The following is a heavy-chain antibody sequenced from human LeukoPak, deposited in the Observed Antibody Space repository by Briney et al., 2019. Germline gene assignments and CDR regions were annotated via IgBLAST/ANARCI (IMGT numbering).Heavy chain of an antibody. D-gene: IGHD2-2*01. V-gene: IGHV3-23*01. CDR1: GFTFSSYA. J-gene: IGHJ4*02. CDR3: AKDAPVNIVVVPAANS. Sequence: PGGSLRLSCAASGFTFSSYAMSWVRQAPGKELEWVSDISGSGGSTYYADFVKGRFTISRDNSKNTLYLQMNSLRAEDTAVYYCAKDAPVNIVVVPAANSWGQGTLVTLSS. CDR2: ISGSGGST.